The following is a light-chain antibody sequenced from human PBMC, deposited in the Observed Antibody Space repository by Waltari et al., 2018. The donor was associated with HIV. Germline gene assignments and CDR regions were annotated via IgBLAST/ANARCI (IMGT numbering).Light chain of an antibody. CDR3: QSYDSTLSVV. CDR2: GKN. J-gene: IGLJ2*01. Sequence: QSVLTQPPSVSGAPGQRVTISCTGSSSNIGTGYDVQWYQQLPGVAPKLLIYGKNNRPSGVPDRFSGSKSGTSASLAITGLQAEDEADYYCQSYDSTLSVVFGGGTKLNVL. V-gene: IGLV1-40*01. CDR1: SSNIGTGYD.